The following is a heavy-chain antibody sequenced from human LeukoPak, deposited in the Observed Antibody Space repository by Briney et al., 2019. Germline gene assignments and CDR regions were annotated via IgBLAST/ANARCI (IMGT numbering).Heavy chain of an antibody. Sequence: SETLSLTCTVSGGSVNSGSYLWSWIRQPPGKGLEWIGYIQNSARTNYNPSLESRVTISVDSSKDQFSLKLSSVTAADTAVYYCASREAVWGQGTLVTVSS. D-gene: IGHD6-19*01. CDR1: GGSVNSGSYL. CDR2: IQNSART. J-gene: IGHJ4*02. CDR3: ASREAV. V-gene: IGHV4-61*01.